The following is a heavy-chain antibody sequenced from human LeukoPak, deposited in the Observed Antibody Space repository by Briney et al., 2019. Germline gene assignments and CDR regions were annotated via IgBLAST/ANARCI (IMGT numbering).Heavy chain of an antibody. CDR3: ARTPSGYDFDY. CDR2: ITSSSGTI. V-gene: IGHV3-48*02. CDR1: GFAFSRYS. Sequence: AGGSLRLSCAASGFAFSRYSMNWVRQAPGKGLEWVSYITSSSGTIYYADSVKGRFTISRDNAKNSLYLQVNSLRDEDTAVYYCARTPSGYDFDYWGQGALVTVSS. D-gene: IGHD5-12*01. J-gene: IGHJ4*02.